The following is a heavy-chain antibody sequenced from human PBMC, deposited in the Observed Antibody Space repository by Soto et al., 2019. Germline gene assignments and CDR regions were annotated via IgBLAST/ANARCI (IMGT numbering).Heavy chain of an antibody. CDR1: GFTFSSYS. CDR2: ISSSSSYI. V-gene: IGHV3-21*01. Sequence: EVQLVESGGGLVKPGGSQRLSCAASGFTFSSYSMNWVRQAPGKGLEWVSSISSSSSYIYYADSVKGRFTISSDNAKNSLYLQMNSLRAEDTAVYYCARDGEHGYCSGGSCYGYYYGMDVWGQGTTVTVSS. CDR3: ARDGEHGYCSGGSCYGYYYGMDV. J-gene: IGHJ6*02. D-gene: IGHD2-15*01.